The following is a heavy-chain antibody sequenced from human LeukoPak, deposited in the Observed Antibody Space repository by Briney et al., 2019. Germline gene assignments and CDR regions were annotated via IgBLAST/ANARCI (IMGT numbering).Heavy chain of an antibody. V-gene: IGHV3-30*04. D-gene: IGHD6-19*01. CDR1: GFTFSSYP. J-gene: IGHJ6*02. CDR3: AKEGTGAVAGLYYYYYYGMDV. CDR2: ISYDGSNK. Sequence: PGGSLRLSCAASGFTFSSYPMHWVRQAPGKGLEWVAVISYDGSNKYYADSVKGRFTISRDNSKNTLYLQMNSLRAEDTAVYYCAKEGTGAVAGLYYYYYYGMDVWGQGTTVTVSS.